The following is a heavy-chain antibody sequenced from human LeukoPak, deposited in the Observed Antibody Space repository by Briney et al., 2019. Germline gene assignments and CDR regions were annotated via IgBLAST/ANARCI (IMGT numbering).Heavy chain of an antibody. CDR2: INPDSGFT. D-gene: IGHD3-16*01. CDR1: GYKFTDDY. J-gene: IGHJ4*02. CDR3: APTAEAYTSWWKV. Sequence: GASVKVSCKASGYKFTDDYMHWVRQAPGQGLDFMGWINPDSGFTNYAKKFKGRVTMTRDTSISTAYLEVRSLTSDDTAVYYCAPTAEAYTSWWKVWGQGTLVTVSS. V-gene: IGHV1-2*02.